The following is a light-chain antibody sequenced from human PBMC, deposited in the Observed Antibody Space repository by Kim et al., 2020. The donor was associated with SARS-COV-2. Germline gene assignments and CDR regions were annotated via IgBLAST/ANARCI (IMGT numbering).Light chain of an antibody. V-gene: IGLV1-44*01. CDR3: AAWDDSLNAL. Sequence: PGQGVTISCSGSSSNIGSNTVNWYQQLPGTAPKLLIYSNNQRPSGVPDRFSGSKSGTSASLAISGLQSEDEADYYCAAWDDSLNALFGGGTQLTVL. J-gene: IGLJ3*02. CDR2: SNN. CDR1: SSNIGSNT.